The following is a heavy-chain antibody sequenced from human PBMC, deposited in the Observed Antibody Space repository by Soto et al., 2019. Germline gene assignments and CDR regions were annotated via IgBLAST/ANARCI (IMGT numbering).Heavy chain of an antibody. Sequence: ASVKVSCKASGYTFTSYAMHWERQAPGQRLEWMGWINAGNGNTKYSQKFQGRVTITRDKSASTAYTELSSLRSEDTAVYYCARAGRGGGGYYDFWSGYYTGIYYYYGMDVWGQGTTVTVSS. V-gene: IGHV1-3*01. D-gene: IGHD3-3*01. J-gene: IGHJ6*02. CDR1: GYTFTSYA. CDR3: ARAGRGGGGYYDFWSGYYTGIYYYYGMDV. CDR2: INAGNGNT.